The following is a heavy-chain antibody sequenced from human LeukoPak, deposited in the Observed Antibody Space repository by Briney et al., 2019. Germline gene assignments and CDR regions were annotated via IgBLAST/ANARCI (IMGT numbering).Heavy chain of an antibody. J-gene: IGHJ4*02. D-gene: IGHD2-2*02. Sequence: PSETLSLTCAVSGGSFSGYYWSWLRQPPGKGLEWIGEINHSGSTNYNPSLKSRVTISVDTSKNQFSLKLSSVTAADTAVYYCARWVGYCSSTSCYMDYWGQGTLVTVSS. V-gene: IGHV4-34*01. CDR2: INHSGST. CDR1: GGSFSGYY. CDR3: ARWVGYCSSTSCYMDY.